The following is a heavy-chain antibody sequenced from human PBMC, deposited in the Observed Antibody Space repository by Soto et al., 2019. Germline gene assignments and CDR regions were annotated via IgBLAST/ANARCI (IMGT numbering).Heavy chain of an antibody. J-gene: IGHJ6*02. CDR1: GGTFSSYA. Sequence: SVKVSCKASGGTFSSYAISWVRQAPGQGLEWMGGVIPIFGTANYAQKFQGRVTITADESTSTAYMELSSLRSEDTAVYYCARVPSSGWYLPYGMDVWGQGTTVTVSS. CDR3: ARVPSSGWYLPYGMDV. V-gene: IGHV1-69*13. D-gene: IGHD3-10*01. CDR2: VIPIFGTA.